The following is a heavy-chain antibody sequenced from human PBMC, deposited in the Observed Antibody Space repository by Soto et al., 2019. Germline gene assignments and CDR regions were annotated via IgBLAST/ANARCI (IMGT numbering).Heavy chain of an antibody. J-gene: IGHJ4*02. CDR2: IYWDDSK. V-gene: IGHV2-5*02. CDR1: GFSLSTSGVG. D-gene: IGHD3-9*01. CDR3: AHKGPEDWPLDY. Sequence: QITLKESGPTLVIPTQTLRLTCAFSGFSLSTSGVGVGWIRQPPGKALEWLAVIYWDDSKHYSPSLRSRLTITKDTSKNQVVLTMTNMDPMDTGTYYCAHKGPEDWPLDYWGQGTLVTVSS.